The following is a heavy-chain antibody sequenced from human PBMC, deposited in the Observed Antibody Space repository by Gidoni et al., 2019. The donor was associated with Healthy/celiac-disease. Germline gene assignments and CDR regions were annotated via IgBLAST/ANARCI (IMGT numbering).Heavy chain of an antibody. V-gene: IGHV3-23*01. CDR2: SSGSGGSK. Sequence: EVQLLESGGGLVQPVGSLRLSCAASGFPFRSYAMSWVRQAPGKGLEWVAASSGSGGSKYYADSVKGRFTISRDNSKNTLYLQMNSLRAEDTAVYYCAKDLGYAAAAPGDYWGQGTLVTVSS. CDR1: GFPFRSYA. D-gene: IGHD6-13*01. J-gene: IGHJ4*02. CDR3: AKDLGYAAAAPGDY.